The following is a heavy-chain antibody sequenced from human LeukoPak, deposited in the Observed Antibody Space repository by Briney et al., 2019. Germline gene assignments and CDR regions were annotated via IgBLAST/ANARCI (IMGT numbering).Heavy chain of an antibody. D-gene: IGHD4-17*01. V-gene: IGHV4-34*01. CDR3: AKAHGDYLIYYYYGMDV. J-gene: IGHJ6*02. Sequence: SETLSLTCAVYGGSFSAYYWSWIRQPPGKGLEWIGEINHRESTNYNPSLKSRVTISVDKSKNQFSLKLSSVTAADTAVYYCAKAHGDYLIYYYYGMDVWGQGTTVTVSS. CDR2: INHREST. CDR1: GGSFSAYY.